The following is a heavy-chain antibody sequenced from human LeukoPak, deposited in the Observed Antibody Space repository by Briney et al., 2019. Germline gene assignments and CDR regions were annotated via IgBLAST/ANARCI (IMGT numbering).Heavy chain of an antibody. Sequence: PSETLSLTCTDSGVSISGSSYYWGWVRQPPGKGLEWIGSIVYSGTTHYDPSLKSRVTISVDTSKSQFSLRLSSVTAADTAIYYCARDFGDHRIDYWGQGTLVTVSS. CDR2: IVYSGTT. D-gene: IGHD4-17*01. J-gene: IGHJ4*02. CDR3: ARDFGDHRIDY. CDR1: GVSISGSSYY. V-gene: IGHV4-39*01.